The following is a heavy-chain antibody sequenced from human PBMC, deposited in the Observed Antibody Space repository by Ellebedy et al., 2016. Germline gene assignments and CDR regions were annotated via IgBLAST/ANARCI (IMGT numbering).Heavy chain of an antibody. CDR2: IYYSGST. D-gene: IGHD3-10*01. J-gene: IGHJ3*02. CDR3: ARLVRSSPYAFDI. Sequence: SETLSLXXTVSGGSISSYYWSWIRQPPGKGLEWIGYIYYSGSTNYNPSLKSRVTISVDTSKNQFSLKLSSVTAADTAVYYCARLVRSSPYAFDIWGQGTMVTVSS. CDR1: GGSISSYY. V-gene: IGHV4-59*12.